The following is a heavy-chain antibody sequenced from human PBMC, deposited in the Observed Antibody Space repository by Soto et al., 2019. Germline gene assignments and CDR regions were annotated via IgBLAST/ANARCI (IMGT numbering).Heavy chain of an antibody. J-gene: IGHJ6*02. CDR1: EGSSGGGGDY. D-gene: IGHD4-4*01. V-gene: IGHV4-31*03. CDR3: ASYRHDYSNYYYYPGMAV. CDR2: IYYSGST. Sequence: LSVRCSVAEGSSGGGGDYCSWKRQHPGKGLEWIGYIYYSGSTYYNPSLKSRVTISVDTSKNQFSLKLSSVTAADTAVYYCASYRHDYSNYYYYPGMAVRRQRTTVTVSS.